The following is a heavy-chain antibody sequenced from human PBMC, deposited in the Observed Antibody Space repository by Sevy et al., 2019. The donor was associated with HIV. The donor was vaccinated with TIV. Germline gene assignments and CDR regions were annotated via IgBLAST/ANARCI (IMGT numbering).Heavy chain of an antibody. J-gene: IGHJ6*02. Sequence: ASVKVSCKASGYTFTGYYMHWVRQAPGQGLEWMGWINPNSGGTNYAQKFQGRVTMTRDTSISTAYMELSRLRSDDTAVYYCAISIRAAAGTNYYYYYGMDVGGQGTTVTVSS. CDR1: GYTFTGYY. CDR3: AISIRAAAGTNYYYYYGMDV. CDR2: INPNSGGT. V-gene: IGHV1-2*02. D-gene: IGHD6-13*01.